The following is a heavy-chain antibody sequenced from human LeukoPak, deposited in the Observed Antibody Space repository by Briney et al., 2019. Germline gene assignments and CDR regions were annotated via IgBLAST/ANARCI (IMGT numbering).Heavy chain of an antibody. V-gene: IGHV3-21*01. J-gene: IGHJ4*02. CDR2: ISSSRSYI. CDR1: GFTFSSYS. CDR3: ARGSAAPGLRDFDY. D-gene: IGHD3-16*01. Sequence: GGSLRLSCAASGFTFSSYSMNWVRQAPGKGLEWVSSISSSRSYIYYADSVKGRFTISRDNAKNSLYLQMNSLRAEDTAVYYCARGSAAPGLRDFDYWGQGTLVTVSS.